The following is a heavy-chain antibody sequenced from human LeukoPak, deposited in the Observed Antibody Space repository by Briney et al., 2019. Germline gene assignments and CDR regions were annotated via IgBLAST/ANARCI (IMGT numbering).Heavy chain of an antibody. V-gene: IGHV3-30*18. D-gene: IGHD6-19*01. Sequence: GGSLRLSCAASGFTFSSYGMHWVRQAPGKGLEWVAVISYDGSNKYYADSVKGRFTISRDNSKNTLYLQMNSLRAEDTAVYYCAKDLYSSGWYLVPGDYWGQGTLVTVSS. CDR1: GFTFSSYG. CDR3: AKDLYSSGWYLVPGDY. CDR2: ISYDGSNK. J-gene: IGHJ4*02.